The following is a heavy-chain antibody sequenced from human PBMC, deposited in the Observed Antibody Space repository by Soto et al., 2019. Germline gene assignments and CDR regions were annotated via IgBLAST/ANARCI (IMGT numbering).Heavy chain of an antibody. V-gene: IGHV1-2*02. CDR3: ARGDFDSSANYYAGWFDP. J-gene: IGHJ5*02. Sequence: QVQLVQSGADVKKPGASVKVSCKASGYTFTAYYMHWLRQAPGQGLEWMGWINPNSGGTKYAQKFQGRVTMTNDTSISTAYMELSRLGSDDTAVYYCARGDFDSSANYYAGWFDPWGQGTLVTVSS. CDR1: GYTFTAYY. CDR2: INPNSGGT. D-gene: IGHD3-22*01.